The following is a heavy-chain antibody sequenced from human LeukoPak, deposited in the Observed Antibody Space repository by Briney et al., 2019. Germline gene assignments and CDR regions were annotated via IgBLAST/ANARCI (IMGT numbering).Heavy chain of an antibody. V-gene: IGHV3-33*01. CDR3: ARDRIDILTGYPPHGMDV. J-gene: IGHJ6*04. CDR1: GFTFSGYG. CDR2: IWYDGSNK. D-gene: IGHD3-9*01. Sequence: GGSLRLSCAASGFTFSGYGMHWVRQAPGKGLEWVAVIWYDGSNKYYADSVKGRFTISRDNSKNTLYLQMNSLRAEDTAVYYCARDRIDILTGYPPHGMDVWGKGTTVTVSS.